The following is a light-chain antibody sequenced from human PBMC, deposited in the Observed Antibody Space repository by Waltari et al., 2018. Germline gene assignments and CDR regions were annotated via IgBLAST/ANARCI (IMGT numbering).Light chain of an antibody. V-gene: IGLV2-14*01. CDR1: SSDVGGYEY. CDR3: SSVTRSSTWV. Sequence: QSALTQPASVSGSPGQSITISCTGTSSDVGGYEYVSWYQQSPGKAPKLMIYEVRNRPSGVSNRFSGSKSGNTASLTISGLQAEDEADYYCSSVTRSSTWVFGGGTKLTVL. CDR2: EVR. J-gene: IGLJ3*02.